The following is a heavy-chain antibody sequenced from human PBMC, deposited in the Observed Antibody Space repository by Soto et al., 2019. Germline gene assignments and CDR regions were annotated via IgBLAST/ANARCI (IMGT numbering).Heavy chain of an antibody. CDR1: GGSISEKY. CDR3: VASLAASGLNWLDP. Sequence: SETLSLTCIVSGGSISEKYWNWVRQPPGKGLEWIGLIFANGHTDYNPSLKSRVTMAVDASKNQFSLRLTSMTAADTAVYYCVASLAASGLNWLDPWGRGTLVTVSS. V-gene: IGHV4-4*07. J-gene: IGHJ5*02. D-gene: IGHD6-13*01. CDR2: IFANGHT.